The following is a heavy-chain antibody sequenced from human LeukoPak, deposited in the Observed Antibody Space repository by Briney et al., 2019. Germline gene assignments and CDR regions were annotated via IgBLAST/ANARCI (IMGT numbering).Heavy chain of an antibody. CDR2: ISSSSSTI. CDR1: GFTFSSYS. Sequence: PGGSLRLSCAASGFTFSSYSMNWVRQAPGKGLEWVSYISSSSSTIYYADSVKGRFTISRDNAKNSLYLQMNSLRAEDTAVYYCARDGFWSGYYLGAFDIWGQGTMVTVSS. J-gene: IGHJ3*02. CDR3: ARDGFWSGYYLGAFDI. V-gene: IGHV3-48*01. D-gene: IGHD3-3*01.